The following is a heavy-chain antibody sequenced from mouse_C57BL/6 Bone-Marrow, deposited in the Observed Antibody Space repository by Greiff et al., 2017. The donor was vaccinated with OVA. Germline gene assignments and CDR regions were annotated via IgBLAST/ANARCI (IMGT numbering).Heavy chain of an antibody. CDR3: AREGGFYYYGSGYAMDY. Sequence: QVQLQQPGAELVRPGTSVKLSCKASGYTFTSYWMHWVKQRPGQGLEWIGVIDPSDSYTNYNQKFKGKATLTVDTSSSTAYMQLSSLTSEDSAVYYCAREGGFYYYGSGYAMDYWGQGTSVTVSS. CDR2: IDPSDSYT. V-gene: IGHV1-59*01. D-gene: IGHD1-1*01. J-gene: IGHJ4*01. CDR1: GYTFTSYW.